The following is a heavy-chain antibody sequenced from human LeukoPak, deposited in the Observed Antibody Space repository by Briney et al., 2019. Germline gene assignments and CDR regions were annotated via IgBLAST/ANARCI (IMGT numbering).Heavy chain of an antibody. V-gene: IGHV4-34*01. Sequence: SETLSLTCTVSGGSISGYYWSWTRQPPGKGLEWIGEINHSGSTNYNPSLKSRVTISVDTSKNQFSLKLSSVTAADTAVYYCASEADGYFQHWGQGTLVTVSS. CDR3: ASEADGYFQH. D-gene: IGHD5-24*01. J-gene: IGHJ1*01. CDR1: GGSISGYY. CDR2: INHSGST.